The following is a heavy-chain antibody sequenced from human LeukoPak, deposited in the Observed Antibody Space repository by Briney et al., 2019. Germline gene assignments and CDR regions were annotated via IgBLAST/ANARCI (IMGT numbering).Heavy chain of an antibody. D-gene: IGHD3-10*01. CDR1: GGTINNDG. CDR2: MNPNSGNT. CDR3: ARRMYGSGSPPLYY. J-gene: IGHJ4*02. Sequence: ASVKVSCKASGGTINNDGMNWVRQAPGQGPEWMGWMNPNSGNTGYAQKFQGRVTMTRNTSISTAYMELSSLRSEDTAVYYCARRMYGSGSPPLYYWGQGTLVTVSS. V-gene: IGHV1-8*02.